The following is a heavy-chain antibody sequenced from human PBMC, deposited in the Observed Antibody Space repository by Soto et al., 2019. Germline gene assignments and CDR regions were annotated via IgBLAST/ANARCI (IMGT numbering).Heavy chain of an antibody. V-gene: IGHV1-3*01. J-gene: IGHJ3*02. D-gene: IGHD3-16*01. CDR2: INAGNGNT. Sequence: QVQLVQSGAEVKKPGASVKVSCKASGYTFTSYAMHWVRQAPGQRLEWMGWINAGNGNTKYSQKFQGRVTITRDTSARTAYMELSSLRSDDTAVYSCAREGGALHAFDIWGQGTMVTVSS. CDR3: AREGGALHAFDI. CDR1: GYTFTSYA.